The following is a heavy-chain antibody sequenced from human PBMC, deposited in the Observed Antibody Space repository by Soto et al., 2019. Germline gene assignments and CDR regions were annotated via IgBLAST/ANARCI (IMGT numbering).Heavy chain of an antibody. CDR2: ISSGSDYI. CDR3: ARALAQRPVSYGGHYGMDV. V-gene: IGHV3-21*06. J-gene: IGHJ6*02. CDR1: GSTFSSYG. D-gene: IGHD5-12*01. Sequence: EVQLVESGGGLVKPGGSLRLSCAASGSTFSSYGMNWVRQAPGKGLEWVSSISSGSDYIYHTDSVKGRFTISRDNAKNSLFLQMNSLRAEDTAVYYCARALAQRPVSYGGHYGMDVWGQGTTVTVSS.